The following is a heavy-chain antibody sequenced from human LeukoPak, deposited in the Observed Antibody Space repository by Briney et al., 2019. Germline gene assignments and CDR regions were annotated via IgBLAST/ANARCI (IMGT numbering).Heavy chain of an antibody. V-gene: IGHV4-39*07. CDR1: GGSISSSSYY. CDR3: ARFRTPYYYGSSGVQAIGAFDI. CDR2: IYYSGST. Sequence: PSETLSLTCTVSGGSISSSSYYWGWIRQPPGKGLEWIGSIYYSGSTYYNPSLKSRVTISVDTSKNQFSLKLSSVTAADTAVYYCARFRTPYYYGSSGVQAIGAFDIWGQGTMVTVSS. J-gene: IGHJ3*02. D-gene: IGHD3-22*01.